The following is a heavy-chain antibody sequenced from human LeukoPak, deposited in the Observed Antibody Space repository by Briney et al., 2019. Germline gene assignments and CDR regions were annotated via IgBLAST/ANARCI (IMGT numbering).Heavy chain of an antibody. CDR1: GFTFSSYA. Sequence: GGSLRLSCAASGFTFSSYAMSWVRQAPGKGLEWVSTVGRGGGDTYYADSVRGRFTISKDSSKNTLQMNSLSADDTAMYYCVKHSGGVYGNSDYWGQGILVTVSS. V-gene: IGHV3-23*01. J-gene: IGHJ4*02. CDR3: VKHSGGVYGNSDY. CDR2: VGRGGGDT. D-gene: IGHD1-1*01.